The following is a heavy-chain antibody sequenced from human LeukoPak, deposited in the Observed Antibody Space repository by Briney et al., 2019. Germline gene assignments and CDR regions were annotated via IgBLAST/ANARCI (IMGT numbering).Heavy chain of an antibody. Sequence: SETLSLTCTVSGGSISSYCWSWIRQPPGKGLEWIGYIYYSGSTNYNPSLKSRVTISVDTSKNQFSLKLSSVTAADTAVYYCARAVGGDAWHDGPNWFDPWGQGTLVTVSP. J-gene: IGHJ5*02. CDR1: GGSISSYC. V-gene: IGHV4-59*01. CDR2: IYYSGST. CDR3: ARAVGGDAWHDGPNWFDP. D-gene: IGHD1-1*01.